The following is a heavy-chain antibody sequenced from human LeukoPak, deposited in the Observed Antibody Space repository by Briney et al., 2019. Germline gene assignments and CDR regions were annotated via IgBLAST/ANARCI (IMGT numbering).Heavy chain of an antibody. D-gene: IGHD3-22*01. CDR2: INPNSGGT. CDR3: ARVGSSGQTLGAFEL. V-gene: IGHV1-2*02. J-gene: IGHJ3*01. CDR1: GYTFTGYY. Sequence: ASVKVSCKASGYTFTGYYMDWVRQAPGQGLEWMGWINPNSGGTNYAQKFQGRVTMTRDTSISTAYMELSRLRSDDTAVYYCARVGSSGQTLGAFELWRQGTMVTVSS.